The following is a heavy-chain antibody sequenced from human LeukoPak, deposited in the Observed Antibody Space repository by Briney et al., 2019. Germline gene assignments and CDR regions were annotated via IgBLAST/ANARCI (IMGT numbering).Heavy chain of an antibody. CDR3: ARVGIVATTHHDAFDI. J-gene: IGHJ3*02. D-gene: IGHD5-12*01. V-gene: IGHV4-59*01. Sequence: SETLSLTCTVSGGSISSYYWSWIRQPPGKGLEWIGYIYYSGSTNYNPSLKSRVTISVDTSKNQFSLKLSSVTAADTAVYYCARVGIVATTHHDAFDIWGQGTMVTVSS. CDR2: IYYSGST. CDR1: GGSISSYY.